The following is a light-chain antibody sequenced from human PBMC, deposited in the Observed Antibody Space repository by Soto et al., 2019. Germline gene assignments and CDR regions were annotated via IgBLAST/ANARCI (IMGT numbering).Light chain of an antibody. CDR1: QDISND. V-gene: IGKV1-33*01. J-gene: IGKJ2*02. Sequence: DIQMTQSPSSLSAYVGDRVTITCQASQDISNDLNGYQQKPGKAPKLLSYHASNLETGVPSRFSGSGSGTDFTFTISSLQPEDIETYYCQQSGTCGEGTKMEIK. CDR2: HAS. CDR3: QQSGT.